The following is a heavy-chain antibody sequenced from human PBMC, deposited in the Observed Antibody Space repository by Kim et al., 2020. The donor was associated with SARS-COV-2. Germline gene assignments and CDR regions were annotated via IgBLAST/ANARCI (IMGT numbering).Heavy chain of an antibody. V-gene: IGHV4-34*01. Sequence: LKSRVTNSVDTSKNQFSLKLSSVTAADTAVYYGARGRFRIPHKRGGAFDIWGQGTMVTVSS. CDR3: ARGRFRIPHKRGGAFDI. D-gene: IGHD2-21*01. J-gene: IGHJ3*02.